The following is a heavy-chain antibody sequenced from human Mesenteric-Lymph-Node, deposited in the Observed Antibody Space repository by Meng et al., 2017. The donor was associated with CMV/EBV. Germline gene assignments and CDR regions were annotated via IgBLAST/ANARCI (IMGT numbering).Heavy chain of an antibody. D-gene: IGHD2-2*01. CDR2: INHSGST. Sequence: GSLRLSCAVYGGSFSGYYWSWIRQPPGKGLEWIGEINHSGSTNYNPSLKSRVTISVDTSKNQFSLKLSSVTAADTAVYYCARAGHVVVSAFDIWGQGTMVTVSS. CDR3: ARAGHVVVSAFDI. J-gene: IGHJ3*02. V-gene: IGHV4-34*01. CDR1: GGSFSGYY.